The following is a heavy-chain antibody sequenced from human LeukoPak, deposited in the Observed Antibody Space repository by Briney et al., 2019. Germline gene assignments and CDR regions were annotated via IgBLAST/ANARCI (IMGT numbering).Heavy chain of an antibody. CDR3: VKDSYYYDSSGYYYVKDY. CDR1: GFTFSSYG. V-gene: IGHV3-33*06. Sequence: GGSLRLSCAASGFTFSSYGMHWVRQAPGKGLEWVAVIWYDGSNKYYADSVKGRFTISRDNSKNTLYLQMNSLRADDTAIYYCVKDSYYYDSSGYYYVKDYWGQGTLVTVSS. J-gene: IGHJ4*02. D-gene: IGHD3-22*01. CDR2: IWYDGSNK.